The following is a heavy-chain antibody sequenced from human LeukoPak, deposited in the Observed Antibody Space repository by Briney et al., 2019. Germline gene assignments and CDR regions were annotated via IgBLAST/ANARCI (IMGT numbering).Heavy chain of an antibody. J-gene: IGHJ4*02. Sequence: PGGSLRLSCAASGFTFSSYSMNWVRQAPGKGLEWVSYISSSGSTIYYADSVKGRFTISRDNAKNSLYLQMNSLRAEDTAVYYCARGWLQSGFHYWGQGILVTVSS. CDR1: GFTFSSYS. CDR3: ARGWLQSGFHY. V-gene: IGHV3-48*04. D-gene: IGHD5-24*01. CDR2: ISSSGSTI.